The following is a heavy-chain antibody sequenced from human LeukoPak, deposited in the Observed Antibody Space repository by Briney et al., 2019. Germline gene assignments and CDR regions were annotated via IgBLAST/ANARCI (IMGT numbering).Heavy chain of an antibody. J-gene: IGHJ6*02. Sequence: GGSLRLSCAASGFTFSSYAMHWVRQAPGKGLECVSAISSNGGSTYYANSVKGRFTISRDNSKNTLYLQMGSLRAEDMAVYYCARGPAFWSGYYTTYYYYYGMDVWGQGTTVTVSS. V-gene: IGHV3-64*01. D-gene: IGHD3-3*01. CDR2: ISSNGGST. CDR3: ARGPAFWSGYYTTYYYYYGMDV. CDR1: GFTFSSYA.